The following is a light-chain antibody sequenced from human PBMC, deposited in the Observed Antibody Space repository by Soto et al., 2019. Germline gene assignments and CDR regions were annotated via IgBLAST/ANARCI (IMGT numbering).Light chain of an antibody. CDR3: LQDINYPWT. CDR1: QSINA. J-gene: IGKJ1*01. V-gene: IGKV1-6*01. Sequence: IQMTQAPSTLSASVGDRVTITCRASQSINALGWYQQKPGKPPKVLIYGASNLQSGVPPRFSGSGSGTDFTLAISSLQPEDSATYYCLQDINYPWTFGQGTKVDIK. CDR2: GAS.